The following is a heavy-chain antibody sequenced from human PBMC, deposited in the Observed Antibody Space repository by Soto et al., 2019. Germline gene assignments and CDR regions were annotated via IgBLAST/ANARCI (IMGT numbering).Heavy chain of an antibody. J-gene: IGHJ4*02. CDR2: IHYSGST. CDR1: GASINSGGYF. Sequence: QVQLQESGPGLVKPSQTLSLACSVSGASINSGGYFWSWIRQLPGKGLDWIGYIHYSGSTYYNPSLKSRVVMSMDTSKNDFSLKLSSVTAADTAVFYCARGFVETAMAFDYWGQGALVTVSS. CDR3: ARGFVETAMAFDY. D-gene: IGHD5-18*01. V-gene: IGHV4-31*03.